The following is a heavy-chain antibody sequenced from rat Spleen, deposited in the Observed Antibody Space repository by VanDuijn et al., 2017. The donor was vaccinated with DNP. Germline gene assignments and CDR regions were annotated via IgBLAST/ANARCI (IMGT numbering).Heavy chain of an antibody. D-gene: IGHD1-11*01. J-gene: IGHJ2*01. Sequence: QVQLKESGPGLVQPSQTLSLTCTVSGFSLTSYHVHWVRQPPGKGLEWMGRIQSGGSTDYNSALKSRLSISRDTSKSQVFLKMNSLQTEDTAMYFCARWATTGDYWGQGVMVTVSS. CDR1: GFSLTSYH. CDR2: IQSGGST. CDR3: ARWATTGDY. V-gene: IGHV2-27*01.